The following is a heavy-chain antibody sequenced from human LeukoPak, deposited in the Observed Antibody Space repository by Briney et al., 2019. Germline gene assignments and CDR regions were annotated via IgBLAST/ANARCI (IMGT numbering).Heavy chain of an antibody. J-gene: IGHJ4*02. Sequence: PSETLSLTCTVSGGSISDFYWSWIRQPAGKGLEYIGRFSATGSTSFNPSLQSRVTMSVDTSKSQFSLKLSSVTAADTAVYYCAQVTVGGHFDFWGQGILVTVSS. CDR2: FSATGST. CDR1: GGSISDFY. V-gene: IGHV4-4*07. D-gene: IGHD6-19*01. CDR3: AQVTVGGHFDF.